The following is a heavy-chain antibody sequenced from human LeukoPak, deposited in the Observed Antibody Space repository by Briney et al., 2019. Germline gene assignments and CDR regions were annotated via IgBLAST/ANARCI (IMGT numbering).Heavy chain of an antibody. CDR1: GYTFTSYD. CDR3: AKSGGDSCYSFSSI. CDR2: MNPNSGNT. V-gene: IGHV1-8*01. D-gene: IGHD2-15*01. J-gene: IGHJ4*02. Sequence: ASVKVSCKASGYTFTSYDINWVRQATGQGLEWMGWMNPNSGNTGYAQKFQGRVTMTRNTSISTAYMELSSLRSEDTAVYYCAKSGGDSCYSFSSIWGQGTLVTVSS.